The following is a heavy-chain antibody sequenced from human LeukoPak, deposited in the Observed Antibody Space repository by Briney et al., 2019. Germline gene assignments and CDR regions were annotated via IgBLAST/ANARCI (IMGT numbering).Heavy chain of an antibody. J-gene: IGHJ3*02. Sequence: GGSLRLSCAASGFIFSTYGMHWVRQAPGKGLEWVAFIRYDESDKYYADSVKGRFTISRDNSKNTLYLQMNSLRAEDTAVYYCAKGPVVTFDIWGQGTMVTVSS. CDR2: IRYDESDK. D-gene: IGHD2-15*01. V-gene: IGHV3-30*02. CDR3: AKGPVVTFDI. CDR1: GFIFSTYG.